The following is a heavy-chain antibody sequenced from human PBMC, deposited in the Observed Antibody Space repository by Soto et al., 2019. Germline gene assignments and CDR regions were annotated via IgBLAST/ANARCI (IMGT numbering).Heavy chain of an antibody. CDR2: INHSGST. CDR1: GGSFSGYY. D-gene: IGHD6-13*01. V-gene: IGHV4-34*01. CDR3: ALVEAGIAAAGSYIDY. Sequence: NPSETLSLTCAVYGGSFSGYYWSWIRQPPGKGLEWIGEINHSGSTNYNPSLKSRVTISVDTSKNQFSLKLSSVTAADTAVYYCALVEAGIAAAGSYIDYWGQGTLVTVSS. J-gene: IGHJ4*02.